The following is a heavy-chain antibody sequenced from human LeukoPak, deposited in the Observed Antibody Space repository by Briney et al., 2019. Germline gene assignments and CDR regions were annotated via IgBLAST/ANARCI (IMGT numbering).Heavy chain of an antibody. D-gene: IGHD3-22*01. CDR3: AKPGSWFSGWADY. CDR2: ISYDGSNK. J-gene: IGHJ4*02. V-gene: IGHV3-30*18. Sequence: GGSLRLSCAASGFTFSSYGMHWVRQAPGKGLEWVAVISYDGSNKYYAGSVKGRFTISRDNSKNTVYLQMNSLRVEDTAVYYCAKPGSWFSGWADYWGQGTLVTVSS. CDR1: GFTFSSYG.